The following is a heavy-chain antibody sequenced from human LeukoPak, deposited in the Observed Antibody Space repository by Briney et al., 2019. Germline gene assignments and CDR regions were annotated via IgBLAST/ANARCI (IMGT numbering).Heavy chain of an antibody. CDR3: ARGVYDFWSGYLHGMDV. CDR2: INHSGST. CDR1: GGSFSGYY. Sequence: SETLSLTCAVYGGSFSGYYWSWIRQPPGKGLEWIGEINHSGSTNYNPPLKSRVTISVDTSKNQFSLKLSSVTAADTAVYYCARGVYDFWSGYLHGMDVWGQGTTVTVSS. V-gene: IGHV4-34*01. J-gene: IGHJ6*02. D-gene: IGHD3-3*01.